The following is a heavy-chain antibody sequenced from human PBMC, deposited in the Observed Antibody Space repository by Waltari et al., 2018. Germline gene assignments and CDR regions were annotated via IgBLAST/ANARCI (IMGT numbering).Heavy chain of an antibody. V-gene: IGHV4-39*01. D-gene: IGHD3-3*01. CDR2: IYYRGST. CDR1: GGPISIISYY. J-gene: IGHJ4*02. Sequence: QLQLQESGPGLVKPSETLSLTCTVPGGPISIISYYWGWIREPPGKGPEWIGSIYYRGSTYYNPSLKSRVTISVDTSKNQFSLKLSSVTAADTAVYYCARRRGNYDFWSGYYTMDYFDYWGQGTLVTVSS. CDR3: ARRRGNYDFWSGYYTMDYFDY.